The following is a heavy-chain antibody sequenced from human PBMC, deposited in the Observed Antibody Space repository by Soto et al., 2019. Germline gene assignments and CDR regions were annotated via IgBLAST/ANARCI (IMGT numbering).Heavy chain of an antibody. V-gene: IGHV1-18*01. D-gene: IGHD4-17*01. CDR2: ISASNGNT. CDR1: GYTFINYG. J-gene: IGHJ6*02. CDR3: ATPLYGDYLTSHYYYYGMDV. Sequence: QVLLVQSGGEEKKPGASVKVSCKASGYTFINYGFSWVRQAPGQGLEWMGWISASNGNTKYAQKFQGRVTLTTGTSPSTAYMELRSLRSDDTAVYYCATPLYGDYLTSHYYYYGMDVWGQGTTVSVSS.